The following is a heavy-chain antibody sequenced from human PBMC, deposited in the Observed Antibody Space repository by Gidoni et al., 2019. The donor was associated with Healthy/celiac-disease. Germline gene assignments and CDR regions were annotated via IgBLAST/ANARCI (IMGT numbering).Heavy chain of an antibody. CDR1: GFTFSSYA. CDR3: ASIAAAAY. Sequence: GFTFSSYAMHWVRQAPGKGLEWVAVISYDGSNKYYADSVKGRFTISRDNSKNTLYLQMNSLRAEDTAVYYCASIAAAAYWGQGTLVTVSS. D-gene: IGHD6-13*01. J-gene: IGHJ4*02. CDR2: ISYDGSNK. V-gene: IGHV3-30-3*01.